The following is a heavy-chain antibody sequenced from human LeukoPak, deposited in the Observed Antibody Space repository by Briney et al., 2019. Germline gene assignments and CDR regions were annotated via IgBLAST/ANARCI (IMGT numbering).Heavy chain of an antibody. V-gene: IGHV4-59*08. CDR1: GGSLSSYY. CDR3: ASGGFLGGNFWGYYFDY. CDR2: IYYTGST. J-gene: IGHJ4*02. D-gene: IGHD4-23*01. Sequence: PSETLSLTCTVSGGSLSSYYWSWIRQPPGKGLEWIGYIYYTGSTNYNPSLKSRVTISVDTSKDQFSLNLSSVTAADTAVYYCASGGFLGGNFWGYYFDYWGQGTLVTVSS.